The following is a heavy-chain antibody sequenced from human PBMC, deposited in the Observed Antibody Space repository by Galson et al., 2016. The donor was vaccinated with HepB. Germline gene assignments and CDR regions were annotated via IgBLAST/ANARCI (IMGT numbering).Heavy chain of an antibody. CDR2: IAGYPGNT. CDR1: GYSFTSSG. CDR3: ATARRSGWYWFDP. D-gene: IGHD6-19*01. Sequence: SVKVSCKASGYSFTSSGVSWVRQTPGQGLEWMGWIAGYPGNTKDAQKFQGRVTMTTDTSTSTAYMELRSLRPDDTAVYYCATARRSGWYWFDPWGQGTLVTVAS. V-gene: IGHV1-18*01. J-gene: IGHJ5*02.